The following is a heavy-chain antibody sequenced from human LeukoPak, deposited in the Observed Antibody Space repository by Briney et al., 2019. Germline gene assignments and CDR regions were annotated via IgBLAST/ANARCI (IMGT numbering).Heavy chain of an antibody. D-gene: IGHD4-17*01. CDR1: GFTFSSYG. J-gene: IGHJ4*02. CDR2: IRYDGSKK. Sequence: PGGSLRLSCAASGFTFSSYGMYWVRQAPGKGLEWVAFIRYDGSKKYYADSVKGRFTISRDNSKNSLYLQMDSLTADDTAVYFCACLRGPSDYWGQGTLVTVSS. CDR3: ACLRGPSDY. V-gene: IGHV3-30*02.